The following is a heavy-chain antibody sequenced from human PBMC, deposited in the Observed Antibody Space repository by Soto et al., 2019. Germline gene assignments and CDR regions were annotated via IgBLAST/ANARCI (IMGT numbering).Heavy chain of an antibody. CDR2: IKRNIDGGTT. J-gene: IGHJ4*02. V-gene: IGHV3-15*01. D-gene: IGHD6-19*01. Sequence: EVQLVESGGGLVKPGGSLRLSCAASGFTFSNAWMSWVRQAPGGGLEWVGRIKRNIDGGTTDYAAPVKGRFAISRDDSNSILYLEMKRLRSEDTAVYYCTTVDAVVLNWGQGLLVTVSS. CDR1: GFTFSNAW. CDR3: TTVDAVVLN.